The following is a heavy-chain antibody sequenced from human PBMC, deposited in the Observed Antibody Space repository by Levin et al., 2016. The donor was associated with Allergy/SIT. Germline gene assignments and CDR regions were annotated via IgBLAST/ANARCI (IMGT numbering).Heavy chain of an antibody. CDR2: IYYSGTT. V-gene: IGHV4-39*01. J-gene: IGHJ6*03. CDR3: ARLLRFLEGYMDV. CDR1: GGSISSYY. D-gene: IGHD3-3*01. Sequence: SETLSLTCTVSGGSISSYYWGWIRQPPGKGLEWMGSIYYSGTTYYNPSLKSRVTISVDTSKNQFSLKLSSVTAADTAVYYCARLLRFLEGYMDVWGKGTTVTVSS.